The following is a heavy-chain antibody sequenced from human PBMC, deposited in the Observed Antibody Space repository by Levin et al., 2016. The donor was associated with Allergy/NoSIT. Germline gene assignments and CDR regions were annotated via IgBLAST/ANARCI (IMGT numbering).Heavy chain of an antibody. CDR3: ARDPGGYDTLTGNVYYNNMDV. D-gene: IGHD3-9*01. V-gene: IGHV1-46*01. CDR2: INPSGGST. J-gene: IGHJ6*02. Sequence: WVRQAPGQGLEWMGIINPSGGSTIYALKFRGRHTMTRDTSTTTVYMELSGLRFDDTAVYYCARDPGGYDTLTGNVYYNNMDVWGQGTTVTVSS.